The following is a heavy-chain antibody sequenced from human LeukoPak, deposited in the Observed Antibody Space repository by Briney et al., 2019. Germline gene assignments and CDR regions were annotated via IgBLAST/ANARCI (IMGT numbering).Heavy chain of an antibody. D-gene: IGHD3-9*01. CDR1: GYTFTGYY. CDR2: INPSSGGT. Sequence: ASVKVSCKASGYTFTGYYMHWVRQAPGQGLEWMGRINPSSGGTNYAQKFQGRVTMTRDTSISTAYMELSRLRSDDTAVYYCARVYDILTGYYGFDYWGQGTLVTVSS. J-gene: IGHJ4*02. V-gene: IGHV1-2*06. CDR3: ARVYDILTGYYGFDY.